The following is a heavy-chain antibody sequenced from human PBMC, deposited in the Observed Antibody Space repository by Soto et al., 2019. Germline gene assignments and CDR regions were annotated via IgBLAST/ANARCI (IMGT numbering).Heavy chain of an antibody. V-gene: IGHV4-59*01. CDR3: ARKSLIAAADPYFDY. J-gene: IGHJ4*02. D-gene: IGHD6-13*01. CDR1: GGSISSYY. CDR2: IYYSGST. Sequence: PSETLSLTCTVSGGSISSYYWSWIRQPPGKGLEWIGYIYYSGSTNYNPSLKSRVTISVDTSKNQLSLKLSSVTAADTAVYYCARKSLIAAADPYFDYWGQGTLVTVSS.